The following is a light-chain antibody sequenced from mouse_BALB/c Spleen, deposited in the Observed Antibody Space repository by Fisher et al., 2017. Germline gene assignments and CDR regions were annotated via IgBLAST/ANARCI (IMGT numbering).Light chain of an antibody. CDR3: SQSTHVPT. Sequence: DIVLTQTPLTLSVTIGQPASISCKSSQSLLDSDGKTYLNWLLQRPGQSPKRLIYLVSKLDSGVPDRFTGSGSGTDFALKISRVEAEDLGVYFCSQSTHVPTFGGGTKLEI. V-gene: IGKV1-135*01. CDR1: QSLLDSDGKTY. CDR2: LVS. J-gene: IGKJ2*01.